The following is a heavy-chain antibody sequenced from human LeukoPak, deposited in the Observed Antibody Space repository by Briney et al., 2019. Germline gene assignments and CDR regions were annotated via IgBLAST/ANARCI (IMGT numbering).Heavy chain of an antibody. J-gene: IGHJ4*02. CDR1: GYTFTSYD. CDR3: ARGKPLGVPLDY. CDR2: MNPNNGNT. V-gene: IGHV1-8*01. D-gene: IGHD3-3*01. Sequence: ASVKVSCKASGYTFTSYDINWVGQATGQGLEWMGWMNPNNGNTGYAQKFQGRVTMTRNTSISTAYMELSSLRSEDTAVYYCARGKPLGVPLDYWGQGTLVTVSS.